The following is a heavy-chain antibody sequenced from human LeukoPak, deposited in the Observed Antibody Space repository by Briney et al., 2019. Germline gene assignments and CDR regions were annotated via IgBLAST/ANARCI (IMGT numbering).Heavy chain of an antibody. V-gene: IGHV3-30*04. CDR2: ISCDGSNK. CDR3: ARAFGGVLYYYGMDV. J-gene: IGHJ6*04. Sequence: GGPLSLCSAASDCTISCYAMYWVRKAAGKVLEWGAVISCDGSNKYYADSVKGRFTISRDNSKNTLYLQMNSLRAEDTAVYYCARAFGGVLYYYGMDVWGKGTTVTVSS. CDR1: DCTISCYA. D-gene: IGHD3-16*01.